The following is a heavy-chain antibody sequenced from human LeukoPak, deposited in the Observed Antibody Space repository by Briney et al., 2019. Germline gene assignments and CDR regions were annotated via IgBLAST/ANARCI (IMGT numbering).Heavy chain of an antibody. CDR3: FISGSYGVDY. D-gene: IGHD1-26*01. Sequence: GGSLRRSCAASGFTFSSYAMHWVRQAPGKGLEWVAVISYDDSNKYYADSVKGRFTSSRDNSKNTPYLQMNSLRAEDTAVYYCFISGSYGVDYWGQGTLVTVSS. CDR1: GFTFSSYA. V-gene: IGHV3-30-3*01. J-gene: IGHJ4*02. CDR2: ISYDDSNK.